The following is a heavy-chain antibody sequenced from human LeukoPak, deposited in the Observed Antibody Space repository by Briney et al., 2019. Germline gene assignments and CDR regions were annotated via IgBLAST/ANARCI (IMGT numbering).Heavy chain of an antibody. V-gene: IGHV3-48*01. Sequence: SGGSLRLSCAASGFTFSTYSINWVRQAPGRGLEWVSYISSTYDIYYADSVRGRFTISRDNAKNSLYLQMNSLSAEDTAMYYCARDHNWGFDYWGQGTLVTVSS. CDR2: ISSTYDI. J-gene: IGHJ4*02. D-gene: IGHD7-27*01. CDR3: ARDHNWGFDY. CDR1: GFTFSTYS.